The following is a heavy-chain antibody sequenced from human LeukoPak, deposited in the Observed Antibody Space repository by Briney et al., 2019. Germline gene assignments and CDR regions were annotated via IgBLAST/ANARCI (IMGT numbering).Heavy chain of an antibody. Sequence: PGGSLRLSCAASGFTFSSAWMTWVRQAPGKGLEWVADIKPAGGEKYVDSVKGRFTVSRDNAKNSLYLQMNSLRAEDTAVYYCARGRGGYADHFDYWAREPWSPSPQ. J-gene: IGHJ4*02. CDR3: ARGRGGYADHFDY. CDR1: GFTFSSAW. CDR2: IKPAGGEK. D-gene: IGHD5-24*01. V-gene: IGHV3-7*01.